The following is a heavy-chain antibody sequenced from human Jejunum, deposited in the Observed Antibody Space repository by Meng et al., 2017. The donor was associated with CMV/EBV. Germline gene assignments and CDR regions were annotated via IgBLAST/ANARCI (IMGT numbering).Heavy chain of an antibody. CDR2: ISGSSTYI. Sequence: SGFTFTSYSITWVRQAPGKGLEWLSYISGSSTYIYHADSVKGRFTISRDNAKNSVYLQMNGLRAEDAAVYYCARAIDYGDPNWFDTWGQGTLGHRLL. J-gene: IGHJ5*02. D-gene: IGHD4-17*01. CDR1: GFTFTSYS. CDR3: ARAIDYGDPNWFDT. V-gene: IGHV3-21*01.